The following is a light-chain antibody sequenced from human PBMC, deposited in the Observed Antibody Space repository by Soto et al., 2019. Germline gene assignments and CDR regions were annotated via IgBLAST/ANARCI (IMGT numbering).Light chain of an antibody. V-gene: IGKV3-20*01. Sequence: IVLTQSPGALSLSPGEGATLSCRASQSIKNNFLAWYQQRPGQAPRLLIHAASTRASGIPYRFTGTASGRDCPLTISKLEPDDFAVYYCQQYGTSLSFGGGTRVE. CDR3: QQYGTSLS. J-gene: IGKJ4*01. CDR1: QSIKNNF. CDR2: AAS.